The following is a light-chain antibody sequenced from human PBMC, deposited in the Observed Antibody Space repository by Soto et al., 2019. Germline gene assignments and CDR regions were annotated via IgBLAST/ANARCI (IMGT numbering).Light chain of an antibody. Sequence: DIQMTQSPSSLSASVGDRVTITCRASQNINNKLNWYQQKPGKPPKALIYAASSLQSGVPSRFSGSGSGTDFTLTITNLQPEDFATYYCKPSCSAIMYTFGQGTKRAIK. J-gene: IGKJ2*01. CDR1: QNINNK. CDR3: KPSCSAIMYT. V-gene: IGKV1-39*01. CDR2: AAS.